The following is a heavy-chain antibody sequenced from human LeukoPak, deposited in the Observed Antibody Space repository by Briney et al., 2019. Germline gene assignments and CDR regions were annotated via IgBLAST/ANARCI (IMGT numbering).Heavy chain of an antibody. Sequence: SETLSLTCAVYGGSFSGDFWSWIRQSPGKGLEWIGEINHGGSTTYNPSLKSRVTISVDTSKNQFSLKLSSVTAADTAVYYCARLGADSSSWYGYYYYYMDVWGKGTTVTISS. D-gene: IGHD6-13*01. CDR1: GGSFSGDF. V-gene: IGHV4-34*01. CDR2: INHGGST. CDR3: ARLGADSSSWYGYYYYYMDV. J-gene: IGHJ6*03.